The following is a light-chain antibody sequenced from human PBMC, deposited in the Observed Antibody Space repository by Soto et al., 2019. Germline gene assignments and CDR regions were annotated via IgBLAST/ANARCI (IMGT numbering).Light chain of an antibody. Sequence: EIVLTQSPATLSLSPGERATLSCRASQSVSSYLAWYQQKPRQAPRLLIYDSSNMDTGIPARFSGSGSGTDFTLTISSLYPEDFAVYYCQKRSNWPPAFGQGTKLEIK. J-gene: IGKJ2*01. CDR2: DSS. CDR3: QKRSNWPPA. CDR1: QSVSSY. V-gene: IGKV3-11*01.